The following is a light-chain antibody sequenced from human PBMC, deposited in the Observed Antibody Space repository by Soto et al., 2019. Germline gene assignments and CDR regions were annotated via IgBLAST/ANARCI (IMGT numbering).Light chain of an antibody. J-gene: IGKJ4*01. CDR3: HQYDSSPLT. CDR2: GAS. CDR1: QSVSSNY. V-gene: IGKV3-20*01. Sequence: EIVLAQSPGTLSLSPGERATLSCRASQSVSSNYLAWYQQKRGQPPRLLIYGASIRATGIPDRFSGSGSGTEFTLTISRLEHEDFAVYYCHQYDSSPLTFCGGAKVEIK.